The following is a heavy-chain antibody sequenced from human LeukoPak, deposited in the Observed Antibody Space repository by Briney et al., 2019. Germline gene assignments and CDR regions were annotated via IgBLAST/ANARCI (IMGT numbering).Heavy chain of an antibody. J-gene: IGHJ4*02. Sequence: GGSLRLSCAASGFPFSEYSMNWVRQAPGKGLEWISYIGVSSGNTKYADSVKGRFTVSGGNARSSLYLQMNSLRVEDTAVYYCARDHNYAFDNWGQGTLVTVSS. CDR3: ARDHNYAFDN. D-gene: IGHD1-1*01. CDR1: GFPFSEYS. V-gene: IGHV3-11*06. CDR2: IGVSSGNT.